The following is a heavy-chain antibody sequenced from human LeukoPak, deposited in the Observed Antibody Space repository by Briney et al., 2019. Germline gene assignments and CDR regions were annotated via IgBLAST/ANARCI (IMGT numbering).Heavy chain of an antibody. CDR2: INPNSGGT. D-gene: IGHD2-2*01. V-gene: IGHV1-2*02. Sequence: GASVKVPCKASGYTFTSYDINWVRQATGQGLEWMGWINPNSGGTNYAQEFQGRVTMTRDTSISTAYMELSRLRSDDTAVYYCARGGHIVVVPAAADYWGQGTLVTVSS. CDR3: ARGGHIVVVPAAADY. CDR1: GYTFTSYD. J-gene: IGHJ4*02.